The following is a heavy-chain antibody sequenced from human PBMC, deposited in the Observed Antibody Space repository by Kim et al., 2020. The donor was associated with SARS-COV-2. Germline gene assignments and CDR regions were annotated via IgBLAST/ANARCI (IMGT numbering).Heavy chain of an antibody. CDR1: GFTVSSNY. CDR3: ARARLRYFDWLLSGIDY. V-gene: IGHV3-66*01. CDR2: IYSGGST. D-gene: IGHD3-9*01. J-gene: IGHJ4*02. Sequence: GGSLRLSCAASGFTVSSNYMSWVRQAPGKGLEWVSVIYSGGSTYYADSVKGRFTISRDNSKNTLYLQMNSLRAEDTAVYYCARARLRYFDWLLSGIDYWGQGALVTVSS.